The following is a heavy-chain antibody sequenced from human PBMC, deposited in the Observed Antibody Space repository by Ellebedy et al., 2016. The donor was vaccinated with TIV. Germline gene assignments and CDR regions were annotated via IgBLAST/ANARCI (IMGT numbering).Heavy chain of an antibody. CDR3: AHITHTVTLSN. CDR1: GFSLSTSGMG. V-gene: IGHV2-5*02. J-gene: IGHJ4*02. D-gene: IGHD4-11*01. CDR2: IYWDDEK. Sequence: SGPTLVXPTQTLTLTCTFSGFSLSTSGMGVGWIRQPPGKALEWLALIYWDDEKRYRPSLKSRLTITEDTSKNQVVLRMTNMDPVDTGTYYCAHITHTVTLSNWGPGILVAVSS.